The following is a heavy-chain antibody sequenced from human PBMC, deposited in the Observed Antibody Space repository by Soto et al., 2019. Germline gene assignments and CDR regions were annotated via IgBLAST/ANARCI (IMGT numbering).Heavy chain of an antibody. CDR2: ISSSSSYI. CDR3: ARDRFEMATTYDLDY. Sequence: PVGSLRLSCAASGFTFSSYSMNWVRQAPGKGLEWVSSISSSSSYIYYADSVKGRFTISRDNAKNSLYLQMNSLRAEDTAVYYCARDRFEMATTYDLDYWGQGTLVTVSS. CDR1: GFTFSSYS. D-gene: IGHD5-12*01. J-gene: IGHJ4*02. V-gene: IGHV3-21*01.